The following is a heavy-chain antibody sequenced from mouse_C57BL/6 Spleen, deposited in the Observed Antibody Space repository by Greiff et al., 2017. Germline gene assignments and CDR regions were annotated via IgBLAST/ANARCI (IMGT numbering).Heavy chain of an antibody. CDR1: GYTFTNYW. CDR3: ARRGDYYGSSPAWFAY. J-gene: IGHJ3*01. V-gene: IGHV1-63*01. CDR2: IYPGGGYT. D-gene: IGHD1-1*01. Sequence: VQLQQSGAELVRPGTSVKMSCKASGYTFTNYWIGWAKQRPGHGLEWIGDIYPGGGYTNYNEKFKGKATLTADKSSSTAYMQFSSLTSEDSAIYYCARRGDYYGSSPAWFAYWGQGTLVTVSA.